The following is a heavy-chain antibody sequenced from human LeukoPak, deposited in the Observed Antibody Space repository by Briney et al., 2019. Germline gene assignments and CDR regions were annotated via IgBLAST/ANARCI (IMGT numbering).Heavy chain of an antibody. J-gene: IGHJ5*02. Sequence: ASVKVSCKASGGTFSSYAISWVRQAPGQGLEWMGGIIPIFGTANYALKFQGRVTMTSDTSETTVYMEVRSLTSEDTAVYYCARTPPKGDIDTWGQGTMVTVSS. V-gene: IGHV1-69*05. D-gene: IGHD2-21*02. CDR1: GGTFSSYA. CDR3: ARTPPKGDIDT. CDR2: IIPIFGTA.